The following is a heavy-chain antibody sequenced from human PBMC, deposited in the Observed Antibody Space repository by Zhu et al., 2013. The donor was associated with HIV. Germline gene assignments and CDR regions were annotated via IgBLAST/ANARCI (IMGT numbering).Heavy chain of an antibody. D-gene: IGHD4-17*01. V-gene: IGHV4-34*01. J-gene: IGHJ4*02. CDR1: GGSFSGYY. Sequence: QVQLQQWGAGLLKPSETLSLTCAVYGGSFSGYYWSWIRQPPGKGLEWIGEINHSGSTNYNPSLKSRVTISVDTSKNQFSLKLSSVTAADTAVYYCARALYGDSVDYWGQGTLVTVSS. CDR3: ARALYGDSVDY. CDR2: INHSGST.